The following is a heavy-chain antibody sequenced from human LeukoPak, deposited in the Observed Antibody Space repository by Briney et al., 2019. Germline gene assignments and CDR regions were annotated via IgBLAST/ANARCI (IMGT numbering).Heavy chain of an antibody. D-gene: IGHD1-26*01. V-gene: IGHV4-59*08. CDR1: GGSISSYY. CDR2: IYYSGST. CDR3: ARGHSIKSNSGSYPDAFDI. J-gene: IGHJ3*02. Sequence: SETLSLTRTVSGGSISSYYWSWIRQPPGKGLEWIGYIYYSGSTNYNPSLKSRVTISVDTSKNQFSLKLSSVTAADTAVYYCARGHSIKSNSGSYPDAFDIWGQGTMVTVSS.